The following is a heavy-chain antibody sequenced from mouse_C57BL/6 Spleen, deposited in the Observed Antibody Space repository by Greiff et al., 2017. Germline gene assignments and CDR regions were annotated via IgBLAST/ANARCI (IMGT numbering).Heavy chain of an antibody. CDR1: GFSLTSYG. CDR3: ARTPGSEGDWYFDV. D-gene: IGHD1-1*01. J-gene: IGHJ1*03. CDR2: IWSGGST. V-gene: IGHV2-2*01. Sequence: VKLQESGPGLVQPSQSLSITCTVSGFSLTSYGVHWVRQSPGKGLEWLGVIWSGGSTDYNAAFISRLSISKDNSKSQVFFKMNSLQADDTAIYYCARTPGSEGDWYFDVWGTGTTVTVSS.